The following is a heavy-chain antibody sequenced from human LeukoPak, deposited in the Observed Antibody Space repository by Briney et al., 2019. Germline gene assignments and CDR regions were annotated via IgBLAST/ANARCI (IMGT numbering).Heavy chain of an antibody. V-gene: IGHV3-7*03. J-gene: IGHJ6*02. Sequence: GGSLRLSCAASGFILSNHWMTWVRQAPGKGPEWVANMNKDGSQKYYVDSVKGRFTISRDTAKNSLYLQMNNLRVEDTALYYCARNNDMDVWGQGTTVIVSS. CDR1: GFILSNHW. CDR3: ARNNDMDV. D-gene: IGHD1/OR15-1a*01. CDR2: MNKDGSQK.